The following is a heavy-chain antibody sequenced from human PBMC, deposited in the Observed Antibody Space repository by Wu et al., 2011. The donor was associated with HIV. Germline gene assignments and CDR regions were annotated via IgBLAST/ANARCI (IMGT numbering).Heavy chain of an antibody. CDR2: IIPIFGTT. V-gene: IGHV1-69*05. CDR1: GGTFSSYG. D-gene: IGHD3-22*01. CDR3: ARGIPYYYDSSGYSSTPYYFDY. J-gene: IGHJ4*02. Sequence: QVQRGASRGAEVKKPGSSVKVSCKASGGTFSSYGISWVRQAPGQGLEWMGGIIPIFGTTNYAQKFQGRVTITTDESTSTAYMELSSLRSEDTAVYYCARGIPYYYDSSGYSSTPYYFDYWGQGTLVTVSS.